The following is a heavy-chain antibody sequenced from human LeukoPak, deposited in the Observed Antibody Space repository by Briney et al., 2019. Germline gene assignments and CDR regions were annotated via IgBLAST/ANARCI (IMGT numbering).Heavy chain of an antibody. V-gene: IGHV1-69*04. D-gene: IGHD2-2*01. Sequence: SVKVSRKASGGTFSSYAISWVRQAPGQGLEWMGRIIPILGIANYAQKFQGRVTITADKSTSTAYMELSSLRSEDTAVYYCARSGSCSSTSCPVPFDYWGQGTLVTVSS. CDR1: GGTFSSYA. J-gene: IGHJ4*02. CDR3: ARSGSCSSTSCPVPFDY. CDR2: IIPILGIA.